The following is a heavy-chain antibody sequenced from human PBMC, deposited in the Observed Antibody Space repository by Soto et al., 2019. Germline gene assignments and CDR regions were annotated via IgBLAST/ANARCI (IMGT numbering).Heavy chain of an antibody. V-gene: IGHV3-30-3*01. CDR2: ISYDGSNK. Sequence: PGGSLRLSCAASGFTFSSYAMHWVRQAPGKGLGWVAVISYDGSNKYYADSVKGRFTISRDNSKNTLYLQMNSLRAEDTAVYYCARDTLSSSRSYYYYYGMDVWGQGTTVTVSS. CDR3: ARDTLSSSRSYYYYYGMDV. D-gene: IGHD6-6*01. CDR1: GFTFSSYA. J-gene: IGHJ6*02.